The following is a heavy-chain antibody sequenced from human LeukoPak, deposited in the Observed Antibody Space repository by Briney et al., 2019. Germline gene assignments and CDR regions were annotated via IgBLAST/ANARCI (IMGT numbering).Heavy chain of an antibody. Sequence: SETLSHTCSLSGGSISIYYWSWIRQTPAKRLDYNGYSYYSGRTNYNPSLKSRVTISVDTSKDQFSLKLSSVTAADTAVYYCARDGGDDYGSLYGMDVWGQGTTVTVSS. J-gene: IGHJ6*02. V-gene: IGHV4-59*01. D-gene: IGHD4-17*01. CDR3: ARDGGDDYGSLYGMDV. CDR2: SYYSGRT. CDR1: GGSISIYY.